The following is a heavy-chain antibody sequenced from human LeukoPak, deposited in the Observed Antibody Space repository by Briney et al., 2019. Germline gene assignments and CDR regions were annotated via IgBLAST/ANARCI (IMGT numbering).Heavy chain of an antibody. Sequence: GGSLRLSCAASGFTFSIYAMNWVRQAPGKGLEWVSVIGGSADSADYADSVKGRFTISRDNSKNTLYLQMNSLRAEDTAVYHCARDRIVGAPGIAPDAFDIWGQGTMVTVSS. CDR3: ARDRIVGAPGIAPDAFDI. V-gene: IGHV3-23*01. CDR2: IGGSADSA. D-gene: IGHD1-26*01. J-gene: IGHJ3*02. CDR1: GFTFSIYA.